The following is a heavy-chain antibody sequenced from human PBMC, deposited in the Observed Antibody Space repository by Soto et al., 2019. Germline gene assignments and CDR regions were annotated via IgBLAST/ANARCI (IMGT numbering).Heavy chain of an antibody. CDR1: GFTFSSYA. J-gene: IGHJ6*02. D-gene: IGHD6-6*01. Sequence: PGGSLRLSCAASGFTFSSYAMSWVRQAPGKGLEWVSAISGSGGSTYYADSVKGRFTISRDNSKNTLYLQMNSLRAEDTAVYYCAKLNSSSSAVGYYYYYGMDVWGQGTTVTVSS. CDR3: AKLNSSSSAVGYYYYYGMDV. V-gene: IGHV3-23*01. CDR2: ISGSGGST.